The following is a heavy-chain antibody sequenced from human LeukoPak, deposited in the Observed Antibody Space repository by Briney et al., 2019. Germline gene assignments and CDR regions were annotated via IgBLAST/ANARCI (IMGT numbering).Heavy chain of an antibody. Sequence: SETLSLTCTVSGGSISSYYWSWIRQPPGKGLEWIGYIYYSGSTNYNPSLKSRVTISVDTSKNQFSLKLSSVTAADTAVYYCARVRRRDYMDVWGKGTTVTVSS. CDR3: ARVRRRDYMDV. CDR1: GGSISSYY. CDR2: IYYSGST. V-gene: IGHV4-59*12. J-gene: IGHJ6*03.